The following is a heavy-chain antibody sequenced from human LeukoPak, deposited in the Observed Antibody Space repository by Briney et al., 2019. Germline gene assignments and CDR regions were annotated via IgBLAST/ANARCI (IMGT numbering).Heavy chain of an antibody. Sequence: ASVKVSCKASGYTFTDYYLHWVRQAPGQGLEWVGRINPNSGGTNYTQKFQGRVTMTRDTSISTAYMELTRLTSDDTAVYYCAKAKTIVGTFGFDYWGQGTLVTVSS. D-gene: IGHD2/OR15-2a*01. V-gene: IGHV1-2*06. CDR2: INPNSGGT. CDR3: AKAKTIVGTFGFDY. J-gene: IGHJ4*02. CDR1: GYTFTDYY.